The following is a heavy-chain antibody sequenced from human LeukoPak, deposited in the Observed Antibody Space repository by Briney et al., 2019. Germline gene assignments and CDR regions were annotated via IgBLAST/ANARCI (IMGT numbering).Heavy chain of an antibody. CDR2: ISSSSSYI. CDR1: GFTFSSYS. Sequence: GGPLRLSCVASGFTFSSYSMNWDRQAPGKGLEWVSSISSSSSYIYYADSVKGRFTISRDNAKNSLYLQMNSLRAEDTAVYYCARDSDEGDFDYWGQGTLVTVSS. D-gene: IGHD3-16*01. J-gene: IGHJ4*02. V-gene: IGHV3-21*01. CDR3: ARDSDEGDFDY.